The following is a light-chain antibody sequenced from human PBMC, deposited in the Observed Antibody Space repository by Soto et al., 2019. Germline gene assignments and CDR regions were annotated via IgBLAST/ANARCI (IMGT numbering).Light chain of an antibody. J-gene: IGKJ1*01. Sequence: PGERVTLSCRASQSVSSSYFTWSQQKPGQAPRLLIYTASTSATSIPAGFSGSGSGTDFTFTISSLQPEDFAVYYCQQDYNLPGTFGQGTRVEVK. CDR1: QSVSSSY. CDR3: QQDYNLPGT. CDR2: TAS. V-gene: IGKV3D-7*01.